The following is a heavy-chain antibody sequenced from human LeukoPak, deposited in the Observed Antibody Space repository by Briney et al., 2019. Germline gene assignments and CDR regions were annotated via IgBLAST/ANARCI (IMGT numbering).Heavy chain of an antibody. CDR3: AKDPYGSGSSHMDV. Sequence: PGGSLRLSCAASGFTFSSYGMHWVRQAPGKGLEGVAVIPYDGSNKYYADSVKGRFTISRDNSKNTLYLQMNSLRAEDTAVYYCAKDPYGSGSSHMDVWGQGTTVTVSS. D-gene: IGHD3-10*01. V-gene: IGHV3-30*18. J-gene: IGHJ6*02. CDR2: IPYDGSNK. CDR1: GFTFSSYG.